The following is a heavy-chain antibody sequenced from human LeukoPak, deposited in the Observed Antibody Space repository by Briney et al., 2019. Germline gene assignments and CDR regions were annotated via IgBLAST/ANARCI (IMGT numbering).Heavy chain of an antibody. D-gene: IGHD3-10*01. CDR3: ARDHRLDYYGTRDYYFDY. CDR1: GFTSITYS. J-gene: IGHJ4*02. CDR2: ISSSSSYI. V-gene: IGHV3-21*01. Sequence: SLRPSCALSGFTSITYSMNWVRQAPGTELEWFSSISSSSSYIPYATSVHCRFTISRDNAKNTLYFDMNRLIAQATALQCCARDHRLDYYGTRDYYFDYLGQGTLVTVSS.